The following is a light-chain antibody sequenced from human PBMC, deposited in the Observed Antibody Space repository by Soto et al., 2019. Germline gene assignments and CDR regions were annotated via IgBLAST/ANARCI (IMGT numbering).Light chain of an antibody. V-gene: IGKV1-39*01. J-gene: IGKJ1*01. Sequence: DIQMTQSPSSLSASVGDRVTITCRASQSISSYLNWYQQKPGKAPKLLIYAASSLQSGVPSRFSGSGSGTDFTLTISSLQPEDFATYYCQQSYSTRWTFGQGTKLDIE. CDR3: QQSYSTRWT. CDR2: AAS. CDR1: QSISSY.